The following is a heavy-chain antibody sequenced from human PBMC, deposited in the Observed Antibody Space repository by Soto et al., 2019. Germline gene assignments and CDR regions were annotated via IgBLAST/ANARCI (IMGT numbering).Heavy chain of an antibody. J-gene: IGHJ4*02. D-gene: IGHD1-26*01. Sequence: SETLSLTCTVSGGSISSGGYYWIWIRQHPGKGLEWIGYIYYSGSTYYNPSLKSRVTISVDTSKNQFSLKLSSVTAADTAVYYCASQHSGSYYYFDYWGQGTLVTVSS. CDR1: GGSISSGGYY. V-gene: IGHV4-31*03. CDR3: ASQHSGSYYYFDY. CDR2: IYYSGST.